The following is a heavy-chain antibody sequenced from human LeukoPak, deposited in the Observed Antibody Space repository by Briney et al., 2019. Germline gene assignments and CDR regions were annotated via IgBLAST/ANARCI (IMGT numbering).Heavy chain of an antibody. CDR1: GYTFTSDY. CDR3: ARDNSVGDNAWWFDP. D-gene: IGHD1-26*01. J-gene: IGHJ5*02. V-gene: IGHV1-46*01. CDR2: INPTGGST. Sequence: GASVKVSCKASGYTFTSDYMHWVRQAPGQGLEWMGLINPTGGSTGYAQKFQGRVTMTRDMSTSTDYMELSSLRSEDTAIYYCARDNSVGDNAWWFDPWGQGTLVTVSS.